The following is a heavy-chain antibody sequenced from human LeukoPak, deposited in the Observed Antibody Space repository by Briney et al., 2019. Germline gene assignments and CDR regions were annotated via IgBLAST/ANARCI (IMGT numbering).Heavy chain of an antibody. D-gene: IGHD6-13*01. J-gene: IGHJ4*02. CDR1: GFTLSNYR. CDR2: VSTSGSYI. Sequence: GGSLRLSCVASGFTLSNYRMNWVRQAPGKGLEWVSSVSTSGSYIYYADSVKGRFTISRDNAKNSLYLQMYSLRAEDTAVYYCARAETGYSSSWYFDYWGQGTLVTVSS. V-gene: IGHV3-21*01. CDR3: ARAETGYSSSWYFDY.